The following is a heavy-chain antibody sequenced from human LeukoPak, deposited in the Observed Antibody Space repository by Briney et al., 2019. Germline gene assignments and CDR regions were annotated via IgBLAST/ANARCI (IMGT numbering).Heavy chain of an antibody. CDR2: IYYSGST. CDR3: AREYCGGDCYSPLYFDY. Sequence: SETLSLTCTVSGGSISSSSYHWGWIRQPPGKGLEWIGSIYYSGSTYYNPSLKSRVTISVDTSKNQFSLKLSSVTAADTAVYYCAREYCGGDCYSPLYFDYWGQGTLVTVSS. J-gene: IGHJ4*02. CDR1: GGSISSSSYH. V-gene: IGHV4-39*02. D-gene: IGHD2-21*02.